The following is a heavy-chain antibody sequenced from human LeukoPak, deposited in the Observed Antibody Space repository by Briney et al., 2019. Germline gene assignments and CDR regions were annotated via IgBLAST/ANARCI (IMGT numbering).Heavy chain of an antibody. D-gene: IGHD1-14*01. Sequence: GGSLRLSCAASGFTFINAWMTWVRQAPGKGLEWVGRIQSTTNGGTPDYATPVKGRFTISRDDSKNTLYLQMNSLKTEDTAMYYCTSGVGTLDYWGQGALVTVSS. V-gene: IGHV3-15*01. J-gene: IGHJ4*02. CDR2: IQSTTNGGTP. CDR3: TSGVGTLDY. CDR1: GFTFINAW.